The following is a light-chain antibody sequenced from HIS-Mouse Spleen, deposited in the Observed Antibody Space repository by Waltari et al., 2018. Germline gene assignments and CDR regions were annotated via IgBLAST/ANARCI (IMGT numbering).Light chain of an antibody. J-gene: IGLJ1*01. CDR3: QVWDSSSDHYV. V-gene: IGLV3-21*03. CDR2: DDS. Sequence: SYELTQPPSVSVAPGKPARITCGGNNIGNKSVHWYQQKPGQAPVLVVYDDSDRPSGIPERFSGSNSGNTATLTISRVEAGDEADYYCQVWDSSSDHYVFGTGTKVTVL. CDR1: NIGNKS.